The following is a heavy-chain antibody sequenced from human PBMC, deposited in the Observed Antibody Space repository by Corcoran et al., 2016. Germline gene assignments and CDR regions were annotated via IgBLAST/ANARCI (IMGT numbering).Heavy chain of an antibody. CDR1: GYSFTSYW. D-gene: IGHD3-3*02. Sequence: EVQLVQSGAEVKKPGESLKITCKGSGYSFTSYWIGWVRQMPGKGLEWMGIIYPGDSDTRYSPSFQGQVTISADKSISTAYLQGSSLKASDTAMYDCARLTSLGFLDVDYWGQGTLVTVSS. J-gene: IGHJ4*02. CDR3: ARLTSLGFLDVDY. CDR2: IYPGDSDT. V-gene: IGHV5-51*01.